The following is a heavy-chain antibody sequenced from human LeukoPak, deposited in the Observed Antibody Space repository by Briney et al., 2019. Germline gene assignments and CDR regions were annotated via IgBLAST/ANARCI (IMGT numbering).Heavy chain of an antibody. CDR1: GYTFTSYD. Sequence: ASVKVSCQASGYTFTSYDINWLRQATGQGLEWMGWMNPNSGNTGYAQNFQGRLSITRNTSISTAYMELNSLRSEDTAGYYCARGPRGGVTYGATYYYYMAVWGKGTAVIVSS. J-gene: IGHJ6*03. CDR2: MNPNSGNT. V-gene: IGHV1-8*01. D-gene: IGHD5-18*01. CDR3: ARGPRGGVTYGATYYYYMAV.